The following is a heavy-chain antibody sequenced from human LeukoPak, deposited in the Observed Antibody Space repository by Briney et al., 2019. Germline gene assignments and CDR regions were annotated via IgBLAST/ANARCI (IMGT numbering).Heavy chain of an antibody. Sequence: SQTLSLACTVSGTSINTYSWSWIRQTPGKGLEWIGYVYASGDYNSCINTYNPSLESRATITVDTSKNQFALRLTSPTAADTAVYYCARGDQEFDYWGQGTRVTVSS. CDR3: ARGDQEFDY. V-gene: IGHV4-59*13. CDR1: GTSINTYS. J-gene: IGHJ4*02. CDR2: VYASGDYNSCIN.